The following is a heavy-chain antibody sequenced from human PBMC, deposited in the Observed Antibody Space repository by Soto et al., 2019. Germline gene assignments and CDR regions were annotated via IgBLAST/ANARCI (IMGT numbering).Heavy chain of an antibody. Sequence: QVQLVESGGGMVQPGRSLTLSCAASGFTFRTSAIHWVRQAPGKGLQWVAFVSYDGSLKYYADSVKGRFTISRDNSKNTLYLQLNSLRVEDTAVYYCAKDWGRIAVAGWTDWGPGTLVTVSS. J-gene: IGHJ4*02. D-gene: IGHD6-19*01. CDR1: GFTFRTSA. CDR2: VSYDGSLK. CDR3: AKDWGRIAVAGWTD. V-gene: IGHV3-30-3*01.